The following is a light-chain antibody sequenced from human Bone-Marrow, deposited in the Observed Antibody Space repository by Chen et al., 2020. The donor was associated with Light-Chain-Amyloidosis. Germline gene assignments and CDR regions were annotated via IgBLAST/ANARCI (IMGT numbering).Light chain of an antibody. J-gene: IGKJ1*01. CDR1: QTMSSNY. CDR3: QQYHTSPPWT. CDR2: GAS. V-gene: IGKV3-20*01. Sequence: ELELTQSPGNLSLSPGERATLSCRASQTMSSNYLAWYQQEPGQAPRLLISGASSRATGIPDRFRGSGSGTDFTLTISRLEPEDFAVYYCQQYHTSPPWTFGQGTKVEI.